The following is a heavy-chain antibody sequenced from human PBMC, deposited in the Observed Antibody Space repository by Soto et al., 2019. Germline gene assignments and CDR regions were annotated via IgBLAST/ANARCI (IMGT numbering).Heavy chain of an antibody. V-gene: IGHV3-23*01. CDR1: GFTFSSYA. CDR3: ARGYCSVGSCPRGFDY. D-gene: IGHD2-15*01. Sequence: GGSLRLSCAASGFTFSSYAMSWVRQAPGKGLEWVSAISGSGGSTYYADSVKGRFTISRDNSKNTVHMQMNSLRDDDTAVYYCARGYCSVGSCPRGFDYWGQGTLVTVSS. J-gene: IGHJ4*02. CDR2: ISGSGGST.